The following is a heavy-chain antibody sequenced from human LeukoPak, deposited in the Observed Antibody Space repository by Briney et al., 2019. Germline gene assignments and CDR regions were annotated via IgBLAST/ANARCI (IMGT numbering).Heavy chain of an antibody. CDR2: ISSSSSYI. Sequence: GGSLRLSCAASGFTFSSYSMNWVRQAPGKGLEWVSSISSSSSYIYYADSVKGRFTISRDNAKNSLYLQMNSLKAEDTAVYYCARDRMATIDSFDIWGQGTMVTVSS. CDR1: GFTFSSYS. D-gene: IGHD5-24*01. CDR3: ARDRMATIDSFDI. J-gene: IGHJ3*02. V-gene: IGHV3-21*01.